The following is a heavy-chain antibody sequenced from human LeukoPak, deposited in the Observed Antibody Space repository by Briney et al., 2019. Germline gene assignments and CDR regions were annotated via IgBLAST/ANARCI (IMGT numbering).Heavy chain of an antibody. CDR2: IIPIFGTA. D-gene: IGHD6-19*01. Sequence: ASVKVSCKASGGTFSSYAISWVRRAPGQGLEWMGGIIPIFGTANYAQKFQGRVTITADESTSTAYMELSSLRSEDTAVYYCAREGYSSGDFDYWGQGTLVTVSS. J-gene: IGHJ4*02. V-gene: IGHV1-69*13. CDR3: AREGYSSGDFDY. CDR1: GGTFSSYA.